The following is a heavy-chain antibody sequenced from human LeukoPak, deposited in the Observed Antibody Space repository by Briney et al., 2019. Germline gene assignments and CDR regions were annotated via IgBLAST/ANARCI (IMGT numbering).Heavy chain of an antibody. D-gene: IGHD1-26*01. V-gene: IGHV3-23*01. J-gene: IGHJ4*02. CDR2: ISGSGGST. CDR1: GFTFSSYA. CDR3: AKSGSYYFREYSGLDY. Sequence: GGSLRLSCAASGFTFSSYAMSWVRQAPGKGLEWVSAISGSGGSTYYADSVKGRFTISRDNSKNTLYLQMNSLRAEDTAVYYCAKSGSYYFREYSGLDYWGQGTLVTVSS.